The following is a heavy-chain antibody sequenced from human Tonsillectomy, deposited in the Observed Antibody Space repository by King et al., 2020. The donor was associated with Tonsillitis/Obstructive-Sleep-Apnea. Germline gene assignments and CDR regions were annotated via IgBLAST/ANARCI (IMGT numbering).Heavy chain of an antibody. CDR2: IYYIGST. D-gene: IGHD2-2*01. CDR1: GGSISSSSYY. CDR3: ARSRHCSSTSCDASFDY. Sequence: QLQESGPGLVKPSETLSLTCTVSGGSISSSSYYWGWIRQPPGKGLEWIGSIYYIGSTYYNPSLKSRITISVDTSKNQFSLKLSSVTAAVTAVYYCARSRHCSSTSCDASFDYWGQGTLVTVSS. V-gene: IGHV4-39*01. J-gene: IGHJ4*02.